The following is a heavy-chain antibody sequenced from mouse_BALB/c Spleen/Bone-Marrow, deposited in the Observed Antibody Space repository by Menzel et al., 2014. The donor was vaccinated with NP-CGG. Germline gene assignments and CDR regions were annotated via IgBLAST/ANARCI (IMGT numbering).Heavy chain of an antibody. D-gene: IGHD2-3*01. CDR2: ISYDGSN. J-gene: IGHJ4*01. V-gene: IGHV3-6*02. Sequence: VQLKQSGPGLVKPSQSLSLTCSVTGYSITSGYSWNWIRQFPGNQLKWMGYISYDGSNNYNPSLKNRISITRDTSKDQFFLKWKSVTTEDTATYYCAREGIYDGYWDYAMDYGGQGTSVTVSS. CDR1: GYSITSGYS. CDR3: AREGIYDGYWDYAMDY.